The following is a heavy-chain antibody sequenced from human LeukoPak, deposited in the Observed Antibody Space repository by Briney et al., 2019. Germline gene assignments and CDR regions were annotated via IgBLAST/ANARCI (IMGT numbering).Heavy chain of an antibody. Sequence: ASVKVSCKASGYTFTGYYMHWVRQAPGQGLEWMGWINPNSGGTNYAQKFQGRVTMTRDTSISTAYMELSRLRSDDTAVYYCASSFVGWSSGYYFDYWGQGTLVTVSS. D-gene: IGHD6-19*01. CDR3: ASSFVGWSSGYYFDY. CDR2: INPNSGGT. V-gene: IGHV1-2*02. CDR1: GYTFTGYY. J-gene: IGHJ4*02.